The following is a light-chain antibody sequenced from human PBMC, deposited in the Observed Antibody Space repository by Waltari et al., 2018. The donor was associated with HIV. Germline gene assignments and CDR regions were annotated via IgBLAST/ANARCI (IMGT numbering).Light chain of an antibody. CDR2: EVN. Sequence: QSALTQPPSASGSLGQSVTISCTGHSSDVGGYEYVSWYQHPPDKAPKLIIYEVNKRASSFPDRFSCSKSDNTASLTVPGLQDDDEAHYYCASYGETNRVLFGRGTRVTVL. CDR3: ASYGETNRVL. V-gene: IGLV2-8*01. CDR1: SSDVGGYEY. J-gene: IGLJ6*01.